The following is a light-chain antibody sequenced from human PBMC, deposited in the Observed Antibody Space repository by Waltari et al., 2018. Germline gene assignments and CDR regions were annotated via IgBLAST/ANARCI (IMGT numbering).Light chain of an antibody. J-gene: IGLJ1*01. CDR2: EVS. Sequence: QSALTQPASVSGSPGQSITISCTGTSSDVGGYTYASWYQPHPGKAPKLMIYEVSNRPSGVSNRFSGSKSGNTASLTISVLQAEDEADYYCSSYTSSSTYVFGTGTKVTVL. CDR3: SSYTSSSTYV. CDR1: SSDVGGYTY. V-gene: IGLV2-14*01.